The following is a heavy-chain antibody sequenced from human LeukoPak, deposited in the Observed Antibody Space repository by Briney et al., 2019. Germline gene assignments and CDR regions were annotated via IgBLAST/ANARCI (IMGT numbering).Heavy chain of an antibody. CDR2: INPSGGST. CDR1: GYTFTSYY. Sequence: ASVKVSCKASGYTFTSYYMHWVRQAPGQGLEWMGIINPSGGSTSYAQKFQGRVTMTRDTSTSTVYMELSSLRSEDTAVYYCAREQMTTVTMRYFQHWGQGTLVTVPS. D-gene: IGHD4-17*01. CDR3: AREQMTTVTMRYFQH. J-gene: IGHJ1*01. V-gene: IGHV1-46*01.